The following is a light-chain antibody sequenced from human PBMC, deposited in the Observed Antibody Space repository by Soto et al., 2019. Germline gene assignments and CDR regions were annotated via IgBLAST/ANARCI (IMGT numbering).Light chain of an antibody. CDR2: EVS. Sequence: QSVLTQPPSASGSPGQSVTISCTGTSSDVGGYNYVSWYQQHPGKAPKVVIYEVSKRPSGVPDRFSGSMSGNTASLTVSGLQAEDEADYYCTSYVGGNNHYVFGTGTKVTVL. J-gene: IGLJ1*01. V-gene: IGLV2-8*01. CDR1: SSDVGGYNY. CDR3: TSYVGGNNHYV.